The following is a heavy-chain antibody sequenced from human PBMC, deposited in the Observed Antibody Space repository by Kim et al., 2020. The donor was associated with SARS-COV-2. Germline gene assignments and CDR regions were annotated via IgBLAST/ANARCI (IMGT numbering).Heavy chain of an antibody. CDR3: ARDQLVLRWFGESPGGMDV. J-gene: IGHJ6*02. D-gene: IGHD3-10*01. V-gene: IGHV3-30*01. Sequence: KGLFTISREKSKNTLYLQMNSLRAEDTAVYYCARDQLVLRWFGESPGGMDVWGQGTTVTVSS.